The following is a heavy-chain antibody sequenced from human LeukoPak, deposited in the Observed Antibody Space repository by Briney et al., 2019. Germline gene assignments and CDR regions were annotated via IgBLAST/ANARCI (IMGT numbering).Heavy chain of an antibody. CDR1: GYTFTGYY. Sequence: ASVKVSCKASGYTFTGYYVHWVRQAPGQGLDWMGWINPNSGDTNYAQKFQGRVTMTSDTSISTAYMELSRLRSDDTAVYYCARSPMDNFFDFWAREPWSPSPQ. V-gene: IGHV1-2*02. D-gene: IGHD2-2*03. CDR2: INPNSGDT. CDR3: ARSPMDNFFDF. J-gene: IGHJ4*02.